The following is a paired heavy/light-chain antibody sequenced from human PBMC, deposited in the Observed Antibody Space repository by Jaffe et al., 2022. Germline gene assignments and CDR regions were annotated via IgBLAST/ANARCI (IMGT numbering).Light chain of an antibody. CDR3: QQYNTWPPYT. CDR1: QSVSSN. J-gene: IGKJ2*01. CDR2: GAS. Sequence: EIVMTQSPATLSVSPGERATLSCRASQSVSSNLAWYLQKPGQAPRLLIYGASTRATGIPARFSGSGSGTEFTLTISSLQSEDFAVYYCQQYNTWPPYTFGQGTKLEIK. V-gene: IGKV3-15*01.
Heavy chain of an antibody. CDR1: GGSISSYY. CDR3: ARSYDFDWLLFI. CDR2: IYYSGST. Sequence: QVQLQESGPGLVKPSETLSLTCTVSGGSISSYYWSWIRQPPGKGLEWIGYIYYSGSTSYNPSLQSQVTISVDTSKNQFSLKLSSVTAADTAVYYCARSYDFDWLLFIWGQGTMVTVSS. J-gene: IGHJ3*02. D-gene: IGHD3-9*01. V-gene: IGHV4-59*01.